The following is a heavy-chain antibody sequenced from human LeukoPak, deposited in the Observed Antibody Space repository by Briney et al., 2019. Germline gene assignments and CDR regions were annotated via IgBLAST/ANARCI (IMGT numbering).Heavy chain of an antibody. CDR2: IWSDGSNK. D-gene: IGHD4-17*01. CDR1: GFTFSNYG. J-gene: IGHJ5*02. Sequence: PGGSLRLSCAASGFTFSNYGIHWVRQAPGKGLEWVAIIWSDGSNKYYADSVKGRFTISRDNSKNTLYLQMNSLRAEDTAVYYCARDSSVTKGPYNWFDPWGQGTLVTVSS. V-gene: IGHV3-30*02. CDR3: ARDSSVTKGPYNWFDP.